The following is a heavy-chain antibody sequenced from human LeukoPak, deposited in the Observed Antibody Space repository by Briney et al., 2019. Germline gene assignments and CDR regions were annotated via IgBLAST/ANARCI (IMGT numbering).Heavy chain of an antibody. CDR1: GFTFSSYE. CDR2: ISSSGSTI. CDR3: ARAAFGGKALFDY. J-gene: IGHJ4*02. D-gene: IGHD4-23*01. Sequence: GGSLRLSCAASGFTFSSYEMNWVRQAPGKGLEWVSYISSSGSTIYYADSVKGRFTISRDNAKNSLYLRMNRLRAEDTAVYYCARAAFGGKALFDYWGQGTLVTASS. V-gene: IGHV3-48*03.